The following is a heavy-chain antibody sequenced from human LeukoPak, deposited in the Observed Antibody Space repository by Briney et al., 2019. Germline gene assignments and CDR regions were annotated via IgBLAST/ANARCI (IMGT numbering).Heavy chain of an antibody. D-gene: IGHD5-24*01. CDR3: ARDHGQPPTPIFDI. Sequence: GGSLRLSCAASGFTFSSYSMNWVRQAPGKGLEWVSYISSSSSTIYYADSVKGRFTISRDNAKNSLYLQMNSLRAEDTAVYYCARDHGQPPTPIFDIWGQGTMVTVSS. CDR1: GFTFSSYS. CDR2: ISSSSSTI. J-gene: IGHJ3*02. V-gene: IGHV3-48*01.